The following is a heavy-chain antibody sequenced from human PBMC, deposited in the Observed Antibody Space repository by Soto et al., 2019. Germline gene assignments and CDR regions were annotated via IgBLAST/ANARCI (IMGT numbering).Heavy chain of an antibody. CDR2: ISAENGKT. D-gene: IGHD4-17*01. CDR1: DHTFGSNG. Sequence: ASVKVSCKSSDHTFGSNGITWVRQAPGHGLEWMGWISAENGKTTYAPEFQGRVTMTTDTSTNTASMELKNLKYDDTAVYYCARVYGDYIDYWGQGTLVTVSS. V-gene: IGHV1-18*01. CDR3: ARVYGDYIDY. J-gene: IGHJ4*02.